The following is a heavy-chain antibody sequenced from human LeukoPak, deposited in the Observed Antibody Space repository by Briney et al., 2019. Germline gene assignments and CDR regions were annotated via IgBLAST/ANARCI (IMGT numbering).Heavy chain of an antibody. D-gene: IGHD3-16*01. CDR2: ISTDGSST. V-gene: IGHV3-74*01. Sequence: GGSLRLSCAASGFTFSSYWMHWVRQGPGKGLVWVSRISTDGSSTDYADSVKGRFTISRENAKNTLYLQMNSLRAEDTAVYYCARTRTLPIAGGFDTWGEGSLVTVSS. CDR1: GFTFSSYW. J-gene: IGHJ5*02. CDR3: ARTRTLPIAGGFDT.